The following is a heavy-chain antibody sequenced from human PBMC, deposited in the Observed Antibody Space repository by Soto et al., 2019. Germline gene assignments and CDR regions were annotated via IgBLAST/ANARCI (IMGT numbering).Heavy chain of an antibody. V-gene: IGHV4-30-4*01. Sequence: SETLSLTCTFSVGSISIGDYYWRWIRQPPGKGLEWIGYIYYSGSTYYNPSLKSRVTISVDTSKNQFSLKLSSVTAADTAVYYCARQLYYYGSGSYNPYFDYWGQGTLVTVSS. J-gene: IGHJ4*02. CDR3: ARQLYYYGSGSYNPYFDY. CDR1: VGSISIGDYY. CDR2: IYYSGST. D-gene: IGHD3-10*01.